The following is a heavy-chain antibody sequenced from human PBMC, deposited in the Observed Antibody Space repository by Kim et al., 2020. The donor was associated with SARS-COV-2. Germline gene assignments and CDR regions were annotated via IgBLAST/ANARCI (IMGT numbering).Heavy chain of an antibody. Sequence: GGSLRLSCAASGFTFSSYGMHWVRQAPGKGLEWVAVISYDGSNKYYADSVKGRFTISRDNSKNTLYLQMNSLRAEDTAVYYCAKDFTLGGTGYAFFDYWGQGTLVTVSS. V-gene: IGHV3-30*18. J-gene: IGHJ4*02. CDR2: ISYDGSNK. CDR1: GFTFSSYG. CDR3: AKDFTLGGTGYAFFDY. D-gene: IGHD3-9*01.